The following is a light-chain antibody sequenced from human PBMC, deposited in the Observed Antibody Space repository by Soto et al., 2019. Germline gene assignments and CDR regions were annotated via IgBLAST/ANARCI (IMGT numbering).Light chain of an antibody. CDR3: ETWYSNTHKV. J-gene: IGLJ3*02. Sequence: QAVVTQSSSASASLGSSVKLTCILSSGHNTYIIAWHQQQQGKAPRFLMTLDRSGSYNRGSGVPDRFSGSSSGADRYRTISNRQFEDEGDYYCETWYSNTHKVFGGGTKLTVL. V-gene: IGLV4-60*02. CDR1: SGHNTYI. CDR2: LDRSGSY.